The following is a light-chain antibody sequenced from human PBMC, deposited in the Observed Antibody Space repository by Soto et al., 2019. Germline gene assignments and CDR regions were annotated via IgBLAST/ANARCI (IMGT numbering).Light chain of an antibody. J-gene: IGKJ5*01. V-gene: IGKV3-15*01. CDR1: QSVSSN. CDR2: GAS. CDR3: LHYGGSPLT. Sequence: EIVMTQSPATLSVSPWERATLSCRASQSVSSNLAWYQQKPGQAPRLLIYGASTRATGIPARFSGSGSGTDFTLTIGRLEPGDFAVYYCLHYGGSPLTFGQGTRLEIK.